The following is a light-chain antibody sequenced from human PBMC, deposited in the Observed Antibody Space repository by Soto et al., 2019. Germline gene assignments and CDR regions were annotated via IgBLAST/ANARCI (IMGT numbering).Light chain of an antibody. CDR3: CSYVGNYIYV. CDR1: SSDVGGNDY. CDR2: DVT. J-gene: IGLJ1*01. Sequence: QSWLTQPRSVSGTPGQSVTISCTGTSSDVGGNDYVAWYQQHPGKAPKLVIYDVTARPSGVPGRFSGSKSGNTASLTISGLQAEDEADYYCCSYVGNYIYVFGTWTKVTVL. V-gene: IGLV2-11*01.